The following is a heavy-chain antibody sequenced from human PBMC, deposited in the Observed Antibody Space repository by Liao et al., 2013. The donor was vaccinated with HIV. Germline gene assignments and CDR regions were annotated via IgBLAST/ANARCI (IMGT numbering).Heavy chain of an antibody. V-gene: IGHV4-59*01. CDR2: IYYSGST. Sequence: QVQLQESGPGLVKPSETLSLTCTVSGGSISNYYWSWIRQPPGKGLEWIGYIYYSGSTNYNPSLKSRVTISIDMSKNQFSLQLSSVTAADTALYYCARDRNRGNSYGPGSDYFDYWGQGTLGHRLL. CDR1: GGSISNYY. D-gene: IGHD5-18*01. CDR3: ARDRNRGNSYGPGSDYFDY. J-gene: IGHJ4*02.